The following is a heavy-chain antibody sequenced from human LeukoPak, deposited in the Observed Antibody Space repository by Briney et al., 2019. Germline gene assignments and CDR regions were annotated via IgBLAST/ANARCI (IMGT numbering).Heavy chain of an antibody. CDR2: IYTSGST. V-gene: IGHV4-4*09. Sequence: SETLSLTCTVSGGSISSYYWSWIRQPPGKGLEWVGYIYTSGSTNYNPSLKSRVTISVDTSKNHFSLKLSSVTAADTAVYYWARSYSSGYLFDYWGQGTLVTVSS. CDR3: ARSYSSGYLFDY. J-gene: IGHJ4*02. CDR1: GGSISSYY. D-gene: IGHD3-22*01.